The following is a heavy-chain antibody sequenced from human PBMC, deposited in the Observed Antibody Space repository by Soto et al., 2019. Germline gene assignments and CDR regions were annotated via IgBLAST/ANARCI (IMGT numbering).Heavy chain of an antibody. V-gene: IGHV4-30-4*01. CDR1: GGSISSGDYY. D-gene: IGHD1-26*01. CDR2: IYYSGST. J-gene: IGHJ4*02. Sequence: LSETLSLTCTVSGGSISSGDYYWSWIRQPPGKGLEWIGYIYYSGSTYYNPSLKSRVTISVDTSKNQFSLKLSSVTAADTAVYYCAREGTRELHYFDYWGQGTPVTAPQ. CDR3: AREGTRELHYFDY.